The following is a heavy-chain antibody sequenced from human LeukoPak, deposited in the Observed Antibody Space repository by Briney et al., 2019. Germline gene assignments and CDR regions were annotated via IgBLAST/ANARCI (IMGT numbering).Heavy chain of an antibody. CDR1: GFTFSSYG. D-gene: IGHD4-11*01. CDR2: IKQDGSEK. J-gene: IGHJ4*02. Sequence: PGGSLRLSCAASGFTFSSYGMHWVRQAPGKGLEWVANIKQDGSEKYYVDSVKGRFTISRDNAKNSLYLQMNSLRAEDTAVYYCARDPWGSVTTGDYFDYWGQGTLVTVSS. CDR3: ARDPWGSVTTGDYFDY. V-gene: IGHV3-7*01.